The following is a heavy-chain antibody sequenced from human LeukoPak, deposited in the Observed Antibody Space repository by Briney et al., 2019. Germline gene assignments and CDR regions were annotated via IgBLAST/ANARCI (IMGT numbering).Heavy chain of an antibody. J-gene: IGHJ4*02. CDR1: GGSISSYY. V-gene: IGHV4-59*12. CDR3: ARAILCRGGNCYFDY. D-gene: IGHD2-15*01. CDR2: IYYSGST. Sequence: SETLSLTCTVSGGSISSYYWSWIRQPPGKGLEWIGYIYYSGSTNYNPSLKSRVTISVDTSKNQFSLRLSSVTAEDTAVYYCARAILCRGGNCYFDYWGQGTLVTVSS.